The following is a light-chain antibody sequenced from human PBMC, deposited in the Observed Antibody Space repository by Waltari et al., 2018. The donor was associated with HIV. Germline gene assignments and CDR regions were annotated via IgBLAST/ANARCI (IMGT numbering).Light chain of an antibody. CDR3: ATWDDSLNGVI. CDR1: SSNIGSNT. V-gene: IGLV1-44*01. Sequence: QSVLTQPPSVSGTPGQRVTISCSGSSSNIGSNTVNWYQQLPGTAPKLLVYANNQRPSGVPDRFSGSRSGTSASLAISWLQSEDEADYYCATWDDSLNGVIFGGGTTLTVL. J-gene: IGLJ2*01. CDR2: ANN.